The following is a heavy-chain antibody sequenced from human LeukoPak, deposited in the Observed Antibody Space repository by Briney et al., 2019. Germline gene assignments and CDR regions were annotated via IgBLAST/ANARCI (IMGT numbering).Heavy chain of an antibody. D-gene: IGHD6-19*01. V-gene: IGHV4-39*07. CDR3: ARSIRGYSSGWYYFDY. Sequence: RPSETLSLTCTVSGGSIRSSTDYWGWLRQPPGKELEWIGSIYYSGSTYYNPSLKSRVTISVDTSKNQFSVKLSSVTAAATAVYYCARSIRGYSSGWYYFDYWGQGTLITVSS. CDR2: IYYSGST. J-gene: IGHJ4*02. CDR1: GGSIRSSTDY.